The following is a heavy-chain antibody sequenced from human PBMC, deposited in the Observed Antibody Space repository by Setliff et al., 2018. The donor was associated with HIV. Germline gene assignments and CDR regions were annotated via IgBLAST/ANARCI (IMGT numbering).Heavy chain of an antibody. D-gene: IGHD1-26*01. CDR1: GFSLSTIGMC. CDR2: IDWDDDK. V-gene: IGHV2-70*11. Sequence: SGPTLVNPTPTLTLTCTFSGFSLSTIGMCVTWIRQPPGKALEWLARIDWDDDKYYSTSLKTRLTISKDTPKNQVVLTMTNMDPVDTATYYCARIGPVDVGPDMDVWGKGTTVTVS. CDR3: ARIGPVDVGPDMDV. J-gene: IGHJ6*04.